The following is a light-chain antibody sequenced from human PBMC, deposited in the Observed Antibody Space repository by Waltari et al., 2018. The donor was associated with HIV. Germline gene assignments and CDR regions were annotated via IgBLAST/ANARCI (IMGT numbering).Light chain of an antibody. CDR2: DAS. Sequence: EIVLTQSLDTLSLSPGERATLSCRASQSVSSYLAWYQQKPGQAPRLLIYDASNRATGIPARFSGSGSGTDFTLTISSLEPEDFAVYYCQQRSNWPPLFGGGTKVEIK. J-gene: IGKJ4*02. V-gene: IGKV3-11*01. CDR3: QQRSNWPPL. CDR1: QSVSSY.